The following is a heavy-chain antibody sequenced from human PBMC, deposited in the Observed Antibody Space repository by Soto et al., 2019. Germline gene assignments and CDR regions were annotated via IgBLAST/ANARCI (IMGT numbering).Heavy chain of an antibody. CDR3: ARERGIAAAGTLGMDV. Sequence: GGSLRLSCAASGFTVSSNYMSWVRQAPGKGLEWVSVIYSGGNTYYADSVKGRFTISRDNSKNTLYLQMNSLRAEDTAVYYCARERGIAAAGTLGMDVWGQGTTVTVSS. J-gene: IGHJ6*02. V-gene: IGHV3-53*01. CDR1: GFTVSSNY. CDR2: IYSGGNT. D-gene: IGHD6-13*01.